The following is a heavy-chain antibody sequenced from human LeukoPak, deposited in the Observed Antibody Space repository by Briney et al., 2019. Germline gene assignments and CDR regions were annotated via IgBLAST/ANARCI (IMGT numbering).Heavy chain of an antibody. CDR3: AKESFSHYYDSSGYFDY. CDR1: GFTFSSYW. D-gene: IGHD3-22*01. V-gene: IGHV3-7*03. Sequence: GGSLRLSCAASGFTFSSYWMSWVRQAPGKGLEWVANIKQDGSEKYYVDSVKGRFTISRDNSKNTLYLQMNSLRVEDTAVYYCAKESFSHYYDSSGYFDYWGQGTLVTVSS. CDR2: IKQDGSEK. J-gene: IGHJ4*02.